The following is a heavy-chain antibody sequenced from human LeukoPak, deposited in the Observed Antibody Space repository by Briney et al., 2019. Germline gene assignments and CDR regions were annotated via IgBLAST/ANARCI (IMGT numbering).Heavy chain of an antibody. Sequence: KPGGSLRLSCAASGFTFSDYYMSWIRQAPGKGLEWVSYISSSGSTIYYADSVKGRFTISRDNAKNSLYLQMSSLRAEDTAVYYCARDLTYYDFWSGTTFDYWGQGALVTVSS. D-gene: IGHD3-3*01. CDR3: ARDLTYYDFWSGTTFDY. CDR2: ISSSGSTI. J-gene: IGHJ4*02. CDR1: GFTFSDYY. V-gene: IGHV3-11*04.